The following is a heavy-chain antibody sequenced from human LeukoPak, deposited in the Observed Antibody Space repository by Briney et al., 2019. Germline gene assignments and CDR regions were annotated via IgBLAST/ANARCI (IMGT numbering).Heavy chain of an antibody. Sequence: PGGSLRPSCAASGFTFSSYTMNWVRQAPGKGLEWVSSITSSSSYIYYADSVKGRFTISRDNAKNSLYLQMNSLRAEDTAVYYCARHVVAVGFDYWGQGTLVTVSS. CDR1: GFTFSSYT. J-gene: IGHJ4*02. V-gene: IGHV3-21*01. CDR2: ITSSSSYI. CDR3: ARHVVAVGFDY. D-gene: IGHD3-22*01.